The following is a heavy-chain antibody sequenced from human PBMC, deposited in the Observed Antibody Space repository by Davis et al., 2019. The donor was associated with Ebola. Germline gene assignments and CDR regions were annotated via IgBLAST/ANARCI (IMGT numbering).Heavy chain of an antibody. Sequence: ASVKVSCKASGYTFTSYYMHWVRQAPGQGLEWMGIINPSGGSTSYAQKFQGRVTMTRDTSTSTVYMELSSLRSEDTAVYYCAREVEPMIVVVHNWFDPWGQGTLVTVSS. J-gene: IGHJ5*02. CDR1: GYTFTSYY. CDR3: AREVEPMIVVVHNWFDP. CDR2: INPSGGST. D-gene: IGHD3-22*01. V-gene: IGHV1-46*01.